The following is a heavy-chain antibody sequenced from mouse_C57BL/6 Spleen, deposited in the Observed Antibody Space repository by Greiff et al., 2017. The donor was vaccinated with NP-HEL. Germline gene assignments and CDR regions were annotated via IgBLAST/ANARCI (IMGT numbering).Heavy chain of an antibody. J-gene: IGHJ3*01. CDR1: GYAFSSSW. CDR3: APLLPFAY. V-gene: IGHV1-82*01. D-gene: IGHD1-2*01. Sequence: QVQLQQSGPELVKPGASVKISCKASGYAFSSSWMNWVKQGPGKGLEWIGRIYPGDGDTNYNGKFKGKATLTADKSSSTAYMQLSSLTSEDSAVYFCAPLLPFAYWGQGTLVTVSA. CDR2: IYPGDGDT.